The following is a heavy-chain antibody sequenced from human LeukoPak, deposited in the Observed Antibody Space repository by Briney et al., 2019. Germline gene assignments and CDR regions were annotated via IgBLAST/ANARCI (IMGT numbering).Heavy chain of an antibody. Sequence: GGSLRLSCPASGFTFSRYAMHWVRQAPCKGLEWVAVISYEGSNKYYADSVKGRFTISRDNSKNTLYLQMNSLRAEDTAVYYCAKWGGVYYFDYWGQGTLVTVSS. CDR1: GFTFSRYA. V-gene: IGHV3-30*04. CDR3: AKWGGVYYFDY. CDR2: ISYEGSNK. D-gene: IGHD3-16*01. J-gene: IGHJ4*02.